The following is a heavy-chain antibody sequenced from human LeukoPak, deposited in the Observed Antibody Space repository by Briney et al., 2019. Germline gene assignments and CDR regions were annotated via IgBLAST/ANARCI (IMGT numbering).Heavy chain of an antibody. CDR3: ARWWKEGATAGYFDY. V-gene: IGHV4-31*03. CDR2: SSYSGGT. Sequence: PSQTLSLTCTVSGGSFSSGGSYWSWIRQHPGKGLQWIGYSSYSGGTYDNPSLKSRVTLSVATSTNQFSLKLSSVTAADTAVYYCARWWKEGATAGYFDYWGQGTLVTVSS. J-gene: IGHJ4*02. D-gene: IGHD1-26*01. CDR1: GGSFSSGGSY.